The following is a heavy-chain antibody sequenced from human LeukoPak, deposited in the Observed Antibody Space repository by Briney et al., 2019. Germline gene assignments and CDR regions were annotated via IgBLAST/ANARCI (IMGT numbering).Heavy chain of an antibody. D-gene: IGHD6-13*01. CDR3: ARGDVTAAVHY. CDR2: IYYSGST. Sequence: KPSETLSLTCTVSGGSISSYYWSWIRQPPGEGLEWIGYIYYSGSTNYNPSLKSRVTISVDTSKNQFSLKLSSVTAADTAVYYCARGDVTAAVHYWGQGTLVTVSS. J-gene: IGHJ4*02. V-gene: IGHV4-59*01. CDR1: GGSISSYY.